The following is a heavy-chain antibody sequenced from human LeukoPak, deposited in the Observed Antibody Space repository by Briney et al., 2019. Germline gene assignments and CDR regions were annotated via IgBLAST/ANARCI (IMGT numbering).Heavy chain of an antibody. CDR3: ARSKYNWNQANLYYFDY. J-gene: IGHJ4*02. CDR2: IYTSGST. V-gene: IGHV4-4*08. CDR1: GGSISSYY. Sequence: SETLSLTCTVSGGSISSYYWSWIRQPPGKGLEWIGRIYTSGSTNYNPSLKSRVTISVDTSKNQFSLKLSSVTAADTAVYYCARSKYNWNQANLYYFDYWGQGTLVTVSS. D-gene: IGHD1-20*01.